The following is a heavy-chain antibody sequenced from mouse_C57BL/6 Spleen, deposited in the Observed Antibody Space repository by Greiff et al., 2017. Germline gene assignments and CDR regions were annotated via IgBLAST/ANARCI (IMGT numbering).Heavy chain of an antibody. CDR2: INPSTGGT. D-gene: IGHD2-5*01. CDR3: ASLYYSRDYYAMDY. Sequence: VQLQQSGPELVKPGASVKISCKASGYSFTGYYMNWVKQSPEKSLEWIGEINPSTGGTTYNQKFKAKATLTVDKSSSTAYMQLKSLTSEDSAVYYCASLYYSRDYYAMDYWGQGTSVTVSS. V-gene: IGHV1-42*01. CDR1: GYSFTGYY. J-gene: IGHJ4*01.